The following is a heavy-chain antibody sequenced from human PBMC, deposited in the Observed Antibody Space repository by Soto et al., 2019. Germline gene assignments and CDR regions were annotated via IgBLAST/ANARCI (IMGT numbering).Heavy chain of an antibody. CDR3: AREAVRGVTIGWFDP. CDR1: GFTFSSYG. V-gene: IGHV3-33*01. CDR2: IWYDGSNK. D-gene: IGHD3-10*01. J-gene: IGHJ5*02. Sequence: QVQLVESGGGVVQPGRSLRLSCAASGFTFSSYGMHWVRQAPGKGLEWVAVIWYDGSNKYYADSVKGRFTISRDNSKNTLYLQMNSLRAEDKAVYYCAREAVRGVTIGWFDPWGQGTLVTVSS.